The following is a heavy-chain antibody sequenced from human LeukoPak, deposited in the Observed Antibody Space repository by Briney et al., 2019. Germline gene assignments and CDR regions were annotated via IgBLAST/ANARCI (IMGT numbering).Heavy chain of an antibody. CDR2: ISYDGSNK. CDR3: AKDLAQNYYDEEGNWFDP. V-gene: IGHV3-30-3*01. CDR1: GFTFSSYA. D-gene: IGHD3-22*01. J-gene: IGHJ5*02. Sequence: PGGSLRLSCAASGFTFSSYAMHWVRQAPGKGLEWVAVISYDGSNKYYADSVKGRFTISRDNSKNTLYLQMNSLRAEDTAVYYCAKDLAQNYYDEEGNWFDPWGQGTLVTVSS.